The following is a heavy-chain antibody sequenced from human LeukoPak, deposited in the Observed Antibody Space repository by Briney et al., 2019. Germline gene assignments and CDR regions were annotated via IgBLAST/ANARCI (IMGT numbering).Heavy chain of an antibody. CDR1: GGSISSSSYY. V-gene: IGHV4-39*01. D-gene: IGHD3-22*01. Sequence: ASETLSLTCTVSGGSISSSSYYWGWIRQPPGKGLEWIGSIYYSGSTYYNPSLKSRVTISVDTSKNQFSLKLSSVTAADTAVYYCARHSPAYYYDSSGYYLSIGWFDPWGQGTLVTVSS. CDR3: ARHSPAYYYDSSGYYLSIGWFDP. J-gene: IGHJ5*02. CDR2: IYYSGST.